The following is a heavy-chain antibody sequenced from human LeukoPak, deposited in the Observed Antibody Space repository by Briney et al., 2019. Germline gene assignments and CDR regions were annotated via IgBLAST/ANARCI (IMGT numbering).Heavy chain of an antibody. CDR1: GYTFTGYY. D-gene: IGHD2-15*01. CDR3: AREYCSGSLCHQGFDF. CDR2: IDPSTGGT. J-gene: IGHJ4*02. V-gene: IGHV1-2*02. Sequence: ASVKVSCKASGYTFTGYYLHWVRQAPGQGLEWMAWIDPSTGGTSYAQKFQGRVTMTRDASISTAHMELSGLGSDDTAVYYCAREYCSGSLCHQGFDFWGQGTLVTVSP.